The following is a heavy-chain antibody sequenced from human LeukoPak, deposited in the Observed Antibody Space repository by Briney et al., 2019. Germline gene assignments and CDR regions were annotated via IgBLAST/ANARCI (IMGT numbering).Heavy chain of an antibody. V-gene: IGHV1-8*01. D-gene: IGHD3-10*01. CDR1: GYTFTSYD. CDR2: MNPNSGNT. J-gene: IGHJ4*02. CDR3: ARVEGGSGSYYPPFDY. Sequence: ASVKVSCKASGYTFTSYDINWVRQATGQGLEWMGWMNPNSGNTGYAQKFQGRVTMTRNTSISTAYVELSSLRSEDTAVYYCARVEGGSGSYYPPFDYWGQGTLVTVSS.